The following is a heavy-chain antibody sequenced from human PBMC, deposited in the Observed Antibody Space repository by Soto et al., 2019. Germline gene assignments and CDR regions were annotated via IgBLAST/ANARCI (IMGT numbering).Heavy chain of an antibody. Sequence: GWSLRLACASSGFTFISYAMHWVRQAPGKGLEWVAVISYDGSNKYYADSVKGRFTISRDNSKNTLYLQMNSLRAEDTAVYYCARDPDGSSWSFFDYWGQGTLVTVSS. CDR1: GFTFISYA. V-gene: IGHV3-30-3*01. CDR3: ARDPDGSSWSFFDY. D-gene: IGHD6-13*01. CDR2: ISYDGSNK. J-gene: IGHJ4*02.